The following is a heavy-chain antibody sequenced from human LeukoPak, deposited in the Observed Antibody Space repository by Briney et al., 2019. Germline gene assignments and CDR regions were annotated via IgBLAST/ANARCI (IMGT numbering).Heavy chain of an antibody. CDR2: ISSSGSTI. J-gene: IGHJ4*02. CDR3: ARDGVKTYYYDSSGYYSAY. D-gene: IGHD3-22*01. CDR1: GFTFSDYY. Sequence: GGSLRLSCAASGFTFSDYYMSWIRQAPGKGLEWVSYISSSGSTIYYAGSVEGRFTISRDNAKNSLYLQMNSLRAEDTAVYYCARDGVKTYYYDSSGYYSAYWGQGTLVTVSS. V-gene: IGHV3-11*01.